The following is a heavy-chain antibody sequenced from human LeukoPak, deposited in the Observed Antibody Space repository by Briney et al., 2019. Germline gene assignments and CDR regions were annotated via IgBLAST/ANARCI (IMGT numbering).Heavy chain of an antibody. Sequence: SETLSLTCAVYGGSFSGYYWSWIRQPPGKGLEWIGEINHSGSTNYNPSLKSRVTISVDTSKNQFSLKLSSVTAADTAVYYCASLMMTRRGYFDSWGQGTLATVSS. CDR1: GGSFSGYY. D-gene: IGHD3-16*01. J-gene: IGHJ4*02. CDR3: ASLMMTRRGYFDS. V-gene: IGHV4-34*01. CDR2: INHSGST.